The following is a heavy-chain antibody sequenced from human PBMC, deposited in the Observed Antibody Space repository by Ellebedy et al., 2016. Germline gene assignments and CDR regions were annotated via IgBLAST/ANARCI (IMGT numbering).Heavy chain of an antibody. CDR1: GFTFTSYW. CDR2: IGTDESGT. V-gene: IGHV3-74*01. Sequence: GESLKISCAASGFTFTSYWIHWVRQAPGKGLVWVSRIGTDESGTNYADAVKGPFTISRHNARNTVYLQLNSLRAEDTAVYYCAREAPYYFDLWGQGTLVTVSS. CDR3: AREAPYYFDL. J-gene: IGHJ4*02.